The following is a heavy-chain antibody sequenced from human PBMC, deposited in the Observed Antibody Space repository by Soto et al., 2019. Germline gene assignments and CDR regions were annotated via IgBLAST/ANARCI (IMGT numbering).Heavy chain of an antibody. D-gene: IGHD3-10*01. CDR3: ARDRGVPGIFDF. V-gene: IGHV4-30-4*01. J-gene: IGHJ4*02. CDR2: IYYSGST. Sequence: PSETLSLTCTVSGGSISSGDYYWSWIRQPPGKGLEWIGYIYYSGSTYYNPSLKSRVTISVDTSKNQFSLKLSSVTAADTAVYVCARDRGVPGIFDFWGRGTLVTVSS. CDR1: GGSISSGDYY.